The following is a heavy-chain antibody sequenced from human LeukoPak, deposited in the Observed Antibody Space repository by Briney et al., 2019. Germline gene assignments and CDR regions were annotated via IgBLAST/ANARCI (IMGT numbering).Heavy chain of an antibody. CDR2: VSGSGGTT. Sequence: GGSLRLSCAASGFTFSSYAMSWVRQAPGKGLDWVSAVSGSGGTTFYADSVKGRFTISRDNSKNTAYLQMNSLKTEDTAVYYCTRLSEGNFDYWGQGTLVTVSS. J-gene: IGHJ4*02. V-gene: IGHV3-23*01. CDR1: GFTFSSYA. D-gene: IGHD4/OR15-4a*01. CDR3: TRLSEGNFDY.